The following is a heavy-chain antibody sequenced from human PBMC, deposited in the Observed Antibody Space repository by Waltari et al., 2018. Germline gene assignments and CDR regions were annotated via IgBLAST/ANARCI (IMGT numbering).Heavy chain of an antibody. CDR3: AKEIAVTPTYYFDS. Sequence: EVQLLDSGGGLVQPGGYLRLSCAASGFIFSHYAMHWVRQAPGKGLEWVSGISGSGYNTYYADSVKGRVTISRDNFKNTVYLQMNSLRVEDTAVYFCAKEIAVTPTYYFDSWGLGTLVTVSS. J-gene: IGHJ4*02. D-gene: IGHD4-17*01. V-gene: IGHV3-23*01. CDR1: GFIFSHYA. CDR2: ISGSGYNT.